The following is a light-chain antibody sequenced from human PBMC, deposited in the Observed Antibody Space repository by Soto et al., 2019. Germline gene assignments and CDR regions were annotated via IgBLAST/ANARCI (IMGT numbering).Light chain of an antibody. J-gene: IGKJ1*01. CDR3: QQYGSSPWT. CDR2: GAS. Sequence: EIVLTQSPGTLSLSPGERATLSCRASQSVTSTHLAWYQQKPGQAPRLLLYGASSRATGIPDRFSGSGSGTGFTLTISRLEPEDLAVYYCQQYGSSPWTFGQGTKVEIK. CDR1: QSVTSTH. V-gene: IGKV3-20*01.